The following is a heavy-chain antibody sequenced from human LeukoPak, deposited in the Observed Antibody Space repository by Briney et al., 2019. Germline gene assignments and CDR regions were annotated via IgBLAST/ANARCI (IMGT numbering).Heavy chain of an antibody. CDR1: GLTFSTYD. CDR2: ISGSGGST. Sequence: PGGSLRLSCAASGLTFSTYDMNWVPQAPGKGLEWISSISGSGGSTYYADSVKGRFTISRDNSKNTLYLQMNSLRAEDTAVYYCAKDYDSSGYYYDYWGQGTLVTVSS. J-gene: IGHJ4*02. CDR3: AKDYDSSGYYYDY. D-gene: IGHD3-22*01. V-gene: IGHV3-23*01.